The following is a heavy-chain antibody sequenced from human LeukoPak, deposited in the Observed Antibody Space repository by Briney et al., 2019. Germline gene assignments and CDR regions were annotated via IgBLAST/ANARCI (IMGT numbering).Heavy chain of an antibody. CDR2: IYHSGST. CDR1: GGSISSSNW. J-gene: IGHJ4*02. Sequence: SETLSLTCAVSGGSISSSNWWSWVRQPPGKGLEWIGEIYHSGSTNYNPSLKSRVTVSVDKSKNHFSLKLGSVTAADTAVYYCARRSSGWYSDYWGQGTLVTVSS. V-gene: IGHV4-4*02. D-gene: IGHD6-19*01. CDR3: ARRSSGWYSDY.